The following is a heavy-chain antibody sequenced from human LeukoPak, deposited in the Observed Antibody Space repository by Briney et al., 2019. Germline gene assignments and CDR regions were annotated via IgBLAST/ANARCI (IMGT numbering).Heavy chain of an antibody. CDR1: GYTFTSYG. CDR2: ISAYNGNT. V-gene: IGHV1-18*01. J-gene: IGHJ4*02. CDR3: ARGDPEHDSSADY. Sequence: ASVKVSCKASGYTFTSYGISWVRQAPGQGLEWMGWISAYNGNTNYAQKLQGRVTITADESTSTAYMELNSLRSEDTAVYYCARGDPEHDSSADYWGQGTLVTVSS. D-gene: IGHD2-21*01.